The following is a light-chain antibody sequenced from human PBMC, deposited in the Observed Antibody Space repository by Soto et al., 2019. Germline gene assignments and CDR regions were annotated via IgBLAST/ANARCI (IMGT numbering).Light chain of an antibody. Sequence: TLSAPTLSVSPGEGATLSCRASQGIDTNLAWYQQKPGQAPRLLIYDASTSATGIPDRFSGSGSGTDFTLTISRLEPEDFAVYYCQQYGSSPPVSSGQGTRLEIK. V-gene: IGKV3-20*01. CDR2: DAS. J-gene: IGKJ5*01. CDR3: QQYGSSPPVS. CDR1: QGIDTN.